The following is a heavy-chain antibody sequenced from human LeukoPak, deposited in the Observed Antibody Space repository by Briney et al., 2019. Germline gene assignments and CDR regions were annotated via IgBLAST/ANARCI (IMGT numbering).Heavy chain of an antibody. CDR1: GRSISSYY. V-gene: IGHV4-4*07. CDR2: IYSSGST. CDR3: ARCYNFLTGYYYFDF. Sequence: PSETLSLTCTVSGRSISSYYWSWIRQPAGKGLEWIGRIYSSGSTNYSPSLKSRVTMSVDTSKNQFSLKLTSVTAADTAVYYCARCYNFLTGYYYFDFWGQGTLVTVSS. J-gene: IGHJ4*02. D-gene: IGHD3-9*01.